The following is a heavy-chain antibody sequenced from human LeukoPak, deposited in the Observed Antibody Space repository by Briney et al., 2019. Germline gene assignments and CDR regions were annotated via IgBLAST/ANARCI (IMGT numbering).Heavy chain of an antibody. CDR2: FDPEEDET. CDR3: ARLLHGSGREDY. Sequence: ASVKVSCKVSGYTLTDLSMHWVRQAPGKGLEWMGGFDPEEDETIFAQKFQGRVTVTEDTFTDTAYMELSSLRSEDTAVYYCARLLHGSGREDYWGQGTLVTVSS. D-gene: IGHD3-10*01. J-gene: IGHJ4*02. CDR1: GYTLTDLS. V-gene: IGHV1-24*01.